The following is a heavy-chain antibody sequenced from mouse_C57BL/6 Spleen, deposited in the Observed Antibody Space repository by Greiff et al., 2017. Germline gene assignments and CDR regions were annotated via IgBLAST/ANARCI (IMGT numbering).Heavy chain of an antibody. CDR2: INPGSGGT. CDR3: ARDYGSRLYAMDY. V-gene: IGHV1-54*01. CDR1: GYAFTNYL. Sequence: VQLQQSGAELVRPGTSVKVSCKASGYAFTNYLIEWVKQRPGQGLEWIGVINPGSGGTNYNEKFKGKATLTADKSSSTAYMQLSSLTSEDSAVYFCARDYGSRLYAMDYWGQGTSVTVSS. D-gene: IGHD1-1*01. J-gene: IGHJ4*01.